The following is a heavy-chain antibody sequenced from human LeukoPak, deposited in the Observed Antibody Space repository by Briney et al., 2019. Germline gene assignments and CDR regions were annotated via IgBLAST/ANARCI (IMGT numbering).Heavy chain of an antibody. J-gene: IGHJ6*03. CDR3: ARGGSSSWYPVRYYYMDV. D-gene: IGHD6-13*01. V-gene: IGHV4-39*07. Sequence: SETLSLTCTVSGGSISSSTYYWGWIRQPPGKGLEWIGSIFYSGRTYYSPSLKSRVTMSVDTSKNQFSLRLSSVNAADTAVYYCARGGSSSWYPVRYYYMDVWGKGTTVTVSS. CDR1: GGSISSSTYY. CDR2: IFYSGRT.